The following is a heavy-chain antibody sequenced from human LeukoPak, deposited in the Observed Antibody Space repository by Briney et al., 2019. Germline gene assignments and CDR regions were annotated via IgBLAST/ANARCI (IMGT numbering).Heavy chain of an antibody. Sequence: SETLSLTCTVSGGSISSGGYYWSWIRQHPGKGLEWTGYIYYSGSTYYNPSLKSRVTISVDTSKNQFSLKLSSVTAADTAVYYCARGEDYYGSGSFDYWGQGTLVTVSS. D-gene: IGHD3-10*01. J-gene: IGHJ4*02. CDR3: ARGEDYYGSGSFDY. CDR1: GGSISSGGYY. V-gene: IGHV4-31*03. CDR2: IYYSGST.